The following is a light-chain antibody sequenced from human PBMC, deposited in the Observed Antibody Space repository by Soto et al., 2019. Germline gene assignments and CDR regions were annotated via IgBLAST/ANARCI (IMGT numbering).Light chain of an antibody. J-gene: IGKJ2*01. CDR3: LQHNTYPYT. CDR2: AAS. CDR1: QGISNL. V-gene: IGKV1-17*01. Sequence: DIQMTQSPSSLSASVGDRVTINCRASQGISNLLGWFQHKPGKAPKRLIYAASSLQGGVPSRFSGSGSGTEFTLTITGLQPEDFADYYCLQHNTYPYTFGQGTKLEIK.